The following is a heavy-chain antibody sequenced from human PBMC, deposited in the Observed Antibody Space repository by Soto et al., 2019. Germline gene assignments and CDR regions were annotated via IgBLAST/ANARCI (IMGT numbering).Heavy chain of an antibody. CDR2: IYTSGST. Sequence: SETLSLTCTVSGGSISSYYWSWIRQPDGKGLEWIGRIYTSGSTNYNPSLKSRVTMSVDTSKNQFSLKLSSVTAADTAVYYCARDRLVVVPAAPSLSYGMDVWGQGTTVTVSS. CDR3: ARDRLVVVPAAPSLSYGMDV. V-gene: IGHV4-4*07. CDR1: GGSISSYY. J-gene: IGHJ6*02. D-gene: IGHD2-2*01.